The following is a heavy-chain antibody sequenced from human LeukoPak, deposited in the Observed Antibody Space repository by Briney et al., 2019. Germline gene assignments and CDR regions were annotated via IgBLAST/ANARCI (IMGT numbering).Heavy chain of an antibody. Sequence: SETLSLTCTVSGGSISNYYWSWIRQPPGKGLEWIGNIYSSGTTNYNPSLKSRVTISMDTSKNQFSLKLSSVTAADTAVYYCARGKIWSPGILGPWGQGTLVTVSS. V-gene: IGHV4-59*13. CDR2: IYSSGTT. CDR1: GGSISNYY. D-gene: IGHD3-16*01. CDR3: ARGKIWSPGILGP. J-gene: IGHJ4*02.